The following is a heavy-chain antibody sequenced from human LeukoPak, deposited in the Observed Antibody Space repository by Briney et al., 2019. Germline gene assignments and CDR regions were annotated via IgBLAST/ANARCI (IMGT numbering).Heavy chain of an antibody. Sequence: GGPLRLSCVASGFTFSSYEMNWVRQAPGKGLDWVAYMRSDGSTKYYADSVKGRFTISRDNSKNTLYLQMNSLRPEDTAVYYCAKGYDSSGYYLDHWGQGTLVTVSS. CDR3: AKGYDSSGYYLDH. CDR1: GFTFSSYE. V-gene: IGHV3-30*02. D-gene: IGHD3-22*01. J-gene: IGHJ4*02. CDR2: MRSDGSTK.